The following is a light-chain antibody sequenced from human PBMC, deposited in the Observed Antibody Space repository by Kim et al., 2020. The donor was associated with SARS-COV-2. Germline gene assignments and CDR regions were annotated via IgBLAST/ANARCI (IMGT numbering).Light chain of an antibody. J-gene: IGKJ1*01. CDR1: QSVLYSSNNKNY. Sequence: DIVMTQSPDFLAVSPGERATINCKSSQSVLYSSNNKNYLAWYQQKPGQPPKLLIYWASTRESGVPDRFSGSGSGTDFTLTISSLQAEDVAVYYCQQYYSTRTFGQGTKVDIK. CDR2: WAS. CDR3: QQYYSTRT. V-gene: IGKV4-1*01.